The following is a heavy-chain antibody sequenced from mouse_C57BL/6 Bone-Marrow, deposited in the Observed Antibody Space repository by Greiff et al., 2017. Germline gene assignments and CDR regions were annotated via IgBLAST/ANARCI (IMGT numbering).Heavy chain of an antibody. D-gene: IGHD2-1*01. J-gene: IGHJ3*01. CDR1: GYTFTSYW. CDR3: ARFGNLFAY. Sequence: VQLQQPGAELVKPGASVKLSCKASGYTFTSYWMHWVKQRPGQGLEWIGMIHPNSGSTNYNEKFKGKATLTVDKSSSTAYMQLSSLTSEDSAVYYGARFGNLFAYWGQGTLVTVSA. V-gene: IGHV1-64*01. CDR2: IHPNSGST.